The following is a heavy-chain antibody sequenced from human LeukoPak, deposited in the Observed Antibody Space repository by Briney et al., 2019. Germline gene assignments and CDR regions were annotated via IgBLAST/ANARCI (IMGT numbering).Heavy chain of an antibody. CDR2: INPNSGGT. D-gene: IGHD3-22*01. Sequence: GASVKVSCKASGYTFTGYYMHWVRQAPGQGLEWMGWINPNSGGTNYAQKFQGRVTMTRDTSISTAYMELSRLRSDDTAVYYCARGNYYDSSGYYGHDAFDIWGQGTMVTVSS. CDR3: ARGNYYDSSGYYGHDAFDI. J-gene: IGHJ3*02. CDR1: GYTFTGYY. V-gene: IGHV1-2*02.